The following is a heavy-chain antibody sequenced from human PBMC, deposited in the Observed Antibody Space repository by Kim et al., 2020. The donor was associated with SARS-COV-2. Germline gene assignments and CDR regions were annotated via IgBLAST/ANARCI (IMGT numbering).Heavy chain of an antibody. CDR3: SNWHYVDH. Sequence: GGSLRLSCAVSGVTSYNYAMSWVRQAPGKVLEWVSVITGSCGSTYYADSVNGRFTISRDNSRNTLYLQLNSLRAEDTAVYYCSNWHYVDHGGPGTLVTVS. CDR2: ITGSCGST. J-gene: IGHJ4*02. CDR1: GVTSYNYA. D-gene: IGHD1-1*01. V-gene: IGHV3-23*01.